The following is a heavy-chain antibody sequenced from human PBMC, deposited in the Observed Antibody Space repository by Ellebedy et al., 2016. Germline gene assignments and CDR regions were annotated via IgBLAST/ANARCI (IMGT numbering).Heavy chain of an antibody. Sequence: ASVKVSCKASGYSFTGYYIHWVRQAPGQGLEWMGWINPNGGDTKYTQKFQGRVTMTRDTSISTAYIELRSLTSDDTAVYYCARDRTTIIHDYWGQGTLVTVSS. J-gene: IGHJ4*02. CDR3: ARDRTTIIHDY. D-gene: IGHD1-14*01. CDR1: GYSFTGYY. CDR2: INPNGGDT. V-gene: IGHV1-2*02.